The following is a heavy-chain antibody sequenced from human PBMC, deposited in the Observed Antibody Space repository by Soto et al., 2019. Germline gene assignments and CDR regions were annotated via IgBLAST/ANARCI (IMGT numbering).Heavy chain of an antibody. J-gene: IGHJ6*03. CDR2: INHSGST. CDR3: ARARNYDILTGYWHYYYYMDV. CDR1: GGSFSGYY. V-gene: IGHV4-34*01. Sequence: PSETLSLTCAVYGGSFSGYYWSWIRQPPGKGLEWIGEINHSGSTNYNPSLKSRVTMSVDTSKNQFSLKLSSVTAADTAVYYCARARNYDILTGYWHYYYYMDVWGKGTTVTVSS. D-gene: IGHD3-9*01.